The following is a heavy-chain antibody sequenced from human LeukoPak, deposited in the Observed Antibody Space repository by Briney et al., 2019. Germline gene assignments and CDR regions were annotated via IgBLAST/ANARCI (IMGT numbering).Heavy chain of an antibody. V-gene: IGHV3-74*01. Sequence: GGSLRLSCAASGFTFSSYWMHWVRQAPGKGLVWVSRINTDGSNTNYADSVKGRFTISRDNAKKSLYLQMNSLRAEDTALYYCAKDKIEYYYDSSGYHFDYWGQGTLVTVSS. CDR1: GFTFSSYW. D-gene: IGHD3-22*01. CDR2: INTDGSNT. CDR3: AKDKIEYYYDSSGYHFDY. J-gene: IGHJ4*02.